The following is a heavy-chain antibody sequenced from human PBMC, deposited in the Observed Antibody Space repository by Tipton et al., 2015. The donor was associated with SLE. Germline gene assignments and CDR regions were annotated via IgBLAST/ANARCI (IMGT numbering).Heavy chain of an antibody. CDR2: ISAYNGNT. Sequence: QLVQSGAEVKKPGASVKVSCKASGYTFTSYGISWVRQASGQGLEWMGWISAYNGNTHYAQKLQGRVTMTTDTSTSTAYMELSSLSCEDTGVYYCATKRRLQGYFQHWGQGTLVTGSS. CDR3: ATKRRLQGYFQH. V-gene: IGHV1-18*01. CDR1: GYTFTSYG. J-gene: IGHJ1*01.